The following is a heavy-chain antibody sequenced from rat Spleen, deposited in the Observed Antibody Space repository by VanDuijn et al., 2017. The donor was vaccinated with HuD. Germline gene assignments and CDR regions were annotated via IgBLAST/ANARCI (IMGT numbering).Heavy chain of an antibody. Sequence: EVQLVESGGGLVQPGRSLKLSCAASGFTFDDYHMAWVRQAPTKGLEWVASINYDGSSTYYRDSVKGRFTLSRDNAKSRLYLQMDSLRSEDTATYYCTRDRILRSTGFDHWGQGVMVTVSS. CDR1: GFTFDDYH. CDR3: TRDRILRSTGFDH. D-gene: IGHD1-6*01. J-gene: IGHJ2*01. V-gene: IGHV5-20*01. CDR2: INYDGSST.